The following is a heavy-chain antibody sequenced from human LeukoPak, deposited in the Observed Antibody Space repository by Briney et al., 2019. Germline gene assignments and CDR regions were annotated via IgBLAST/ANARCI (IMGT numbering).Heavy chain of an antibody. CDR2: ISGSGGST. D-gene: IGHD3-22*01. V-gene: IGHV3-23*01. Sequence: HPGGSLRLSCAASGFTFSSYTMSWVRQAPGKGLEWVSAISGSGGSTYYADSVKGRFTISRDNSKNTLYLQMNSLRAEDTAVYYCAKDWYYYDSSGYEEEHFDYWDQGTLVTVSS. J-gene: IGHJ4*02. CDR3: AKDWYYYDSSGYEEEHFDY. CDR1: GFTFSSYT.